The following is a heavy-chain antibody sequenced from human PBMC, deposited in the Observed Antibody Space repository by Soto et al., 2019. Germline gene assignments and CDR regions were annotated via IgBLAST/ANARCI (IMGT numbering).Heavy chain of an antibody. CDR1: GFTFSSYS. V-gene: IGHV3-48*02. CDR2: ISSGSGTI. Sequence: EVQLVESGGALVQPGGSLRLSCAASGFTFSSYSMNWVRQAPGKGLEWVSYISSGSGTIYYADSVKGRFTISRDNAKNSLYRQINCLKDEETAVYYCARDSASYSSSSGSYWYFELWGRGTLVSVSS. J-gene: IGHJ2*01. D-gene: IGHD6-6*01. CDR3: ARDSASYSSSSGSYWYFEL.